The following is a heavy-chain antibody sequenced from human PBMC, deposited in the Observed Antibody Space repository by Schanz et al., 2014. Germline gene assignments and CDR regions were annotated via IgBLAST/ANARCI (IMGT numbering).Heavy chain of an antibody. CDR3: VKIGYTHWSLDD. V-gene: IGHV3-48*04. CDR1: GFTFRDYS. J-gene: IGHJ4*02. CDR2: ISSYSTI. D-gene: IGHD6-13*01. Sequence: EVQLVESGGGLVQPGGSLRLSCEASGFTFRDYSMNWVRQAPGKGPEWISYISSYSTIHYADSVKGRFTISRDDAKNSHYLQMNSLRVEDTAVFYCVKIGYTHWSLDDWGQGILVTVSS.